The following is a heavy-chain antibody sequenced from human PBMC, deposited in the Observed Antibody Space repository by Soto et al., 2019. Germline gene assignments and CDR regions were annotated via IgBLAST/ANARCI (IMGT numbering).Heavy chain of an antibody. D-gene: IGHD5-12*01. J-gene: IGHJ6*02. CDR1: GITLNNSG. CDR3: VKDRVPGAYGHYYGMDV. CDR2: ISHDGSEQ. V-gene: IGHV3-30*18. Sequence: QVQLVESGGGVVQPGRSLRLSCRVSGITLNNSGIHWVRQAPGKGLEWMAVISHDGSEQYYADSMKGRLNISSDNSKNTVNLQMNSLRGEDTAIYYCVKDRVPGAYGHYYGMDVWGQGTTVTVSS.